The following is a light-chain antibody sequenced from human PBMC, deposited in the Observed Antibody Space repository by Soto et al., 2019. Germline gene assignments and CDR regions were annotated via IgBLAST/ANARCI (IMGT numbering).Light chain of an antibody. Sequence: QPVLIQPHSASGTPGQRVTVSCSGGSSNIGSYTVNWYQQLPGAAPKLLIYSNSQRPSGVPDRFSASKSGTSASLAISGLQSEDEAEYYCAAWDDSLNGYVFGPGTKLTVL. CDR2: SNS. J-gene: IGLJ1*01. V-gene: IGLV1-44*01. CDR1: SSNIGSYT. CDR3: AAWDDSLNGYV.